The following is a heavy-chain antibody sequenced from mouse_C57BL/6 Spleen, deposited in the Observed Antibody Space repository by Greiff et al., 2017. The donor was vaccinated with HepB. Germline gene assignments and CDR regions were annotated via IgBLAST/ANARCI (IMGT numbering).Heavy chain of an antibody. CDR3: TILYYSNPFAY. CDR2: IDPETGGT. J-gene: IGHJ3*01. V-gene: IGHV1-15*01. CDR1: GYTFTDYE. Sequence: VQLQQSGAELVRPGASVTLSCKASGYTFTDYEMHWVKQTPVHGLEWIGAIDPETGGTAYNQKFKGKAILTADKSSSTAYMELRSLTSEDSAVYYCTILYYSNPFAYWGQGTLVTVSA. D-gene: IGHD2-5*01.